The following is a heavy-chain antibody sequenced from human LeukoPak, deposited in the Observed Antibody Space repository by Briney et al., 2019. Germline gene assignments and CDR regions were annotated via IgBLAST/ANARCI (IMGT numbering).Heavy chain of an antibody. J-gene: IGHJ6*03. V-gene: IGHV4-34*01. D-gene: IGHD3-3*01. CDR2: INHSGCT. CDR3: ARHGYYDFWSGYFHYYYYYMDV. CDR1: GGSFSGYY. Sequence: SETLSLTCAVYGGSFSGYYRSWIRQPPGKGLEWIGEINHSGCTNYNPSLKSRVTISVDTSKNQFSLKLSSVTAADTAVYYCARHGYYDFWSGYFHYYYYYMDVWGKGTTVTVSS.